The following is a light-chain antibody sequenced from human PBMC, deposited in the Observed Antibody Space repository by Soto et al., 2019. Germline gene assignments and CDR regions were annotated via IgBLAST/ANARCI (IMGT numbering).Light chain of an antibody. Sequence: EIVMTQSPATLSVSPGERATLSCRASQSVSSNLAWYQQKPGQAPRLLIYGASTRATGIPARFSGSGSGTEFTLTISSLRSEDVAVSYCQQYNNWPSYTFGQGTKLEIK. CDR2: GAS. J-gene: IGKJ2*01. V-gene: IGKV3-15*01. CDR1: QSVSSN. CDR3: QQYNNWPSYT.